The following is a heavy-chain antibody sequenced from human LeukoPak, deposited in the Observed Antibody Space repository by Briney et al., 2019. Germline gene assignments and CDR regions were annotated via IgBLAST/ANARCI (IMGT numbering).Heavy chain of an antibody. D-gene: IGHD2/OR15-2a*01. J-gene: IGHJ4*02. CDR1: GFIFTKYW. V-gene: IGHV3-74*01. Sequence: GGSLRLSCAASGFIFTKYWMHWVRQAPGKGLVWVSHVNSDGSATSYADSVKGRFTISRDNAKNTVYLHMNSLRVEDAAVYYCTSFYETNWGQGTLVTVSS. CDR2: VNSDGSAT. CDR3: TSFYETN.